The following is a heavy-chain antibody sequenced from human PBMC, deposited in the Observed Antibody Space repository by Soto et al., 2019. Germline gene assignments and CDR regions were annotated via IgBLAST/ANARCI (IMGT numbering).Heavy chain of an antibody. J-gene: IGHJ6*02. CDR1: GGTFSSYA. CDR3: ARGHLELRKVYYYYGMDV. D-gene: IGHD1-7*01. Sequence: SVKVSCKASGGTFSSYAISWVRQAPGQGLEWMGGIIPIFGTANYAQKFQGRVTITADESTSTAYMELSSLRSEDTAVYYCARGHLELRKVYYYYGMDVWGQGTTVTVSS. V-gene: IGHV1-69*13. CDR2: IIPIFGTA.